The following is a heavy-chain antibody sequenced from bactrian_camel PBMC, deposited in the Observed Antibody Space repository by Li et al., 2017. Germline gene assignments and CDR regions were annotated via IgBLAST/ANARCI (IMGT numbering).Heavy chain of an antibody. CDR2: IDPDGST. Sequence: VQLVESGGGLVQPGGSLRLSCAASGFTFSTTSMFWVRQASGKEREAVASIDPDGSTTYRDSVKGRFTVSRDNAKDTLHLTMNDLRPEDTGRYTCASDPTYGADCYLGIETVFRYFGQGTQVTVS. J-gene: IGHJ4*01. D-gene: IGHD2*01. CDR1: GFTFSTTS. V-gene: IGHV3S67*01.